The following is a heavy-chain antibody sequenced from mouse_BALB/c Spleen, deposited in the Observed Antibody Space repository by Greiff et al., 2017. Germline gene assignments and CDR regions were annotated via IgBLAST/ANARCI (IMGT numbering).Heavy chain of an antibody. J-gene: IGHJ2*01. V-gene: IGHV3-6*02. CDR3: ARDRYLYYFDY. CDR1: GYSITSGYY. D-gene: IGHD2-14*01. Sequence: DVKLQESGPGLVKPSQSLSLTCSVTGYSITSGYYWNWIRQFPGNKLEWMGYISYDGSNNYNPSLKNRISITRDTSKNQFFLKLNSVTTEDTATYYCARDRYLYYFDYWGQGTTLTVSS. CDR2: ISYDGSN.